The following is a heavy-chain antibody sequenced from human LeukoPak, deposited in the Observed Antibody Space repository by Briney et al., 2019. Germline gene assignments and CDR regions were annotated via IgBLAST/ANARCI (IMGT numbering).Heavy chain of an antibody. Sequence: GGSLRLSCAASGCTFSNYVMSWVRQAPGKGLEWVSSISGSGGNTYYADSVKGRFTISRDNSKNTLYLQMNSLRAEDTAVYYCAKVPITVTRNFDYWGQGTLVTVSS. CDR2: ISGSGGNT. D-gene: IGHD4-17*01. CDR3: AKVPITVTRNFDY. V-gene: IGHV3-23*01. J-gene: IGHJ4*02. CDR1: GCTFSNYV.